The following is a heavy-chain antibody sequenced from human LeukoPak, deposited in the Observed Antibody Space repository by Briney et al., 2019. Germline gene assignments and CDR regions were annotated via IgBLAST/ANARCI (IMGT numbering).Heavy chain of an antibody. J-gene: IGHJ3*02. CDR1: GYTFTSYA. Sequence: ASVKVSCKASGYTFTSYAMNWVRQAPGQGLEWMGWINTNTGNPTYAQGFTGRFVFSLDTSVSTAYLQISSLKAEDTAVYYCAILGAYGGNSGNDAFDIWGQGTMVTVSS. CDR2: INTNTGNP. D-gene: IGHD4-23*01. V-gene: IGHV7-4-1*02. CDR3: AILGAYGGNSGNDAFDI.